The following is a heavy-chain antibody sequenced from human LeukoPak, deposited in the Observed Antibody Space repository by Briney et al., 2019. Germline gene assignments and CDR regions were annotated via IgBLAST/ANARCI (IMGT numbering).Heavy chain of an antibody. CDR1: GFTFSSYG. CDR3: ALPPRDY. Sequence: PGRSLRLSCAASGFTFSSYGMHWVRQAPGKGLEWVAVISYDGSNKYYADSVKGRFTISRDNAKNSLYLQMNSLRAEDTAVYYCALPPRDYWGQGTLVTVSS. V-gene: IGHV3-30*03. CDR2: ISYDGSNK. J-gene: IGHJ4*02.